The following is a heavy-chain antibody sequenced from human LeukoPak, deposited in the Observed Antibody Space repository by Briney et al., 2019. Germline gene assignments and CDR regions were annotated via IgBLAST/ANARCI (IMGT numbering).Heavy chain of an antibody. V-gene: IGHV1-8*01. Sequence: ASVKVSCKASGYTFTSYDINWVRQATGQGLEWMGWMNPNSGHTGYAQKFQGRDTMTRNTSISTAYMELSSLRSEDTAVYYCARGLVVPAAIGGYYYGMDVWGQGTTVTVSS. J-gene: IGHJ6*02. CDR1: GYTFTSYD. CDR3: ARGLVVPAAIGGYYYGMDV. D-gene: IGHD2-2*02. CDR2: MNPNSGHT.